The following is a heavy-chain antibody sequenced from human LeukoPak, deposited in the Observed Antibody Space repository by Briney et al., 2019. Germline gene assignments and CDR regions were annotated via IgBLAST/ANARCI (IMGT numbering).Heavy chain of an antibody. D-gene: IGHD3-16*01. V-gene: IGHV3-74*01. CDR3: ARGLMAYYYGMDV. J-gene: IGHJ6*02. CDR1: GFTFSSYW. CDR2: INSDGSST. Sequence: GGSLRLSCAASGFTFSSYWMRWVRQAPGKGLVWVSRINSDGSSTSYADSVKGRFTISRDNAKNTLYLQMNSLRAEDTAVYYCARGLMAYYYGMDVWGQGTTVTVSS.